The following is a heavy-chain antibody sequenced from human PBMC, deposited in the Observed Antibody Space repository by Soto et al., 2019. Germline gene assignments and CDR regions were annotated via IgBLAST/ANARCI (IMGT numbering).Heavy chain of an antibody. J-gene: IGHJ4*02. CDR1: GFTFSSHN. D-gene: IGHD3-16*01. CDR3: ARDRWVPRIMITFGESQTFDY. CDR2: ISSSSSYI. Sequence: GGALRLSCAASGFTFSSHNMXLVRPAPGEGVGWGSSISSSSSYIYYADSVKGRFTISRDNAKNSLYLQMNSLRAEDTAVYYCARDRWVPRIMITFGESQTFDYWGQGTLVTVSS. V-gene: IGHV3-21*01.